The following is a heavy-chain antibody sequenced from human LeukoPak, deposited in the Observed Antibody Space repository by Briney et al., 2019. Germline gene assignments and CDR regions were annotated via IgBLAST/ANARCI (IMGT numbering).Heavy chain of an antibody. J-gene: IGHJ4*02. CDR2: ISGSGSTT. CDR1: GFTFSSYA. CDR3: AKVGDYYGSGKYSNFDY. D-gene: IGHD3-10*01. Sequence: HTGGSLRLSCAASGFTFSSYAMTWVRQAPGKGLEWVSAISGSGSTTYYADSVKGRFTISRDNSKNTLYLQMSSLRAEDTALYYCAKVGDYYGSGKYSNFDYWGQGTLVTVSS. V-gene: IGHV3-23*01.